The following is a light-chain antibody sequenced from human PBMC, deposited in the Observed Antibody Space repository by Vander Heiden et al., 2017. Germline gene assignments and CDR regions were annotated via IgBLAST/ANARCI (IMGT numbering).Light chain of an antibody. Sequence: DLQLTQSPSSLSASVGDRLTIPCRTSQTINNCLNWYQQKPGKAPQLLSYAASTLQSGVPSRFSGSGSGTDCSRTISGLQPEDFATYYCQQCYNSPRTFGQGTMLEIK. CDR2: AAS. CDR3: QQCYNSPRT. V-gene: IGKV1-39*01. CDR1: QTINNC. J-gene: IGKJ1*01.